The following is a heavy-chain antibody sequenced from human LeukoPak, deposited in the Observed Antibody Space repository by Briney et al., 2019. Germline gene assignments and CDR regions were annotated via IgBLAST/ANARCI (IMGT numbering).Heavy chain of an antibody. CDR3: ARAGFTSTWHGSNWFDP. CDR1: GGSFSGYY. J-gene: IGHJ5*02. V-gene: IGHV4-34*01. CDR2: IYDRGRT. Sequence: SETLSLTCAVYGGSFSGYYWNWIRQPPGQGLEWIGEIYDRGRTNYNPSLKSRLNISLDTSKNQLALKLSSLTAADTAFYYCARAGFTSTWHGSNWFDPWGQGTLVTVSS. D-gene: IGHD2-2*01.